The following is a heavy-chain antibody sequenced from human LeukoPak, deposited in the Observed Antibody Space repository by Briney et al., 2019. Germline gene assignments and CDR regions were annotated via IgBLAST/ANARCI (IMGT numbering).Heavy chain of an antibody. CDR3: ATETIGRHYDY. D-gene: IGHD1-14*01. CDR2: IGPTGTDR. Sequence: GGSLRLSCAASGFTFSSCGFNWVRQAPGKGLEWVSSIGPTGTDRYYADSARGRFTISRDNAKNSMYLQMDSLRDEDTAVYYCATETIGRHYDYWGQGTLLTVSS. J-gene: IGHJ4*02. CDR1: GFTFSSCG. V-gene: IGHV3-21*01.